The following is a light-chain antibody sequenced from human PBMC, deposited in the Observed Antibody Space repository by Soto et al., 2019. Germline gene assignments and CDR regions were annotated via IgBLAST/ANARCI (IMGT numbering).Light chain of an antibody. CDR2: GNS. V-gene: IGLV1-40*01. J-gene: IGLJ2*01. CDR3: QSYDSSLSGSI. CDR1: SSNIGAGYD. Sequence: QSALTQPPSVSGAPGQRVTISCTGSSSNIGAGYDVHWYQQIPGTAPKLLIYGNSNRPSGVPDRFSGSKSGTSASLAITGLQPQDEADYYSQSYDSSLSGSIFGGGTKLTVL.